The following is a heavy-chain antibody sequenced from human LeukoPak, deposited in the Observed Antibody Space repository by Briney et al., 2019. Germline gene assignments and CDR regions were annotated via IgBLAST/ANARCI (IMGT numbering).Heavy chain of an antibody. CDR2: IIPIFGTA. Sequence: SVKVSCKASGGTFSSYAISWVRQAPGQGLEWMGGIIPIFGTANYAQKFQGRVTTTADESTSTAYMELSSLRSEDTAVYYCARGASSGWYNWFDPWGQGTLVTVSS. CDR1: GGTFSSYA. V-gene: IGHV1-69*13. CDR3: ARGASSGWYNWFDP. D-gene: IGHD6-19*01. J-gene: IGHJ5*02.